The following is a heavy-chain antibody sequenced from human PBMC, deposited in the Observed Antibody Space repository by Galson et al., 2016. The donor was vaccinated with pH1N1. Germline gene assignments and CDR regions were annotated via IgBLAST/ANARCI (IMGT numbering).Heavy chain of an antibody. CDR1: GYTFTTNY. V-gene: IGHV1-46*01. CDR2: IDPSGGGT. CDR3: TRDLGRRREY. D-gene: IGHD1-26*01. Sequence: QSGAEVKKSGGSVKVSCKASGYTFTTNYIHWVRQAPGQGLEWMGVIDPSGGGTTYAQKFQARVTMTRDTSTSTVYMDLSSLKSEDTAVYYCTRDLGRRREYWGQGTLVTVSS. J-gene: IGHJ4*02.